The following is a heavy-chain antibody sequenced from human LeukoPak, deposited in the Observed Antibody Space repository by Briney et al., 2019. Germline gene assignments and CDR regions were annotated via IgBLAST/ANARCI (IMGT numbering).Heavy chain of an antibody. CDR2: ISSSSSYI. CDR1: GFTFRSFS. J-gene: IGHJ6*02. Sequence: PGGSLRLYCAASGFTFRSFSMNWGRQAPGQGLEWVSPISSSSSYIYYADSVKGRFTISRDNAKNSLYLQMNSLRAEDTAVYYCARDGVVVVAATEGGYYYYGMDVWGQGTTVTVSS. CDR3: ARDGVVVVAATEGGYYYYGMDV. V-gene: IGHV3-21*01. D-gene: IGHD2-15*01.